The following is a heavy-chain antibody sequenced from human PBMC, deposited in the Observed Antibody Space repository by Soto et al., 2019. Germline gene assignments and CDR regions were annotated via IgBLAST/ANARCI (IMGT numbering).Heavy chain of an antibody. V-gene: IGHV4-59*01. CDR2: IYYSGST. Sequence: SKTLSLTCTVSGGSISSYYWSWIRQPPGKGLEWIGYIYYSGSTNYNPSLKSRVTISVDTSKNQFSLKLSSVTAADTAVYYCARVYSQSGYFDYWGQGTLVTVSS. CDR1: GGSISSYY. CDR3: ARVYSQSGYFDY. D-gene: IGHD3-10*01. J-gene: IGHJ4*02.